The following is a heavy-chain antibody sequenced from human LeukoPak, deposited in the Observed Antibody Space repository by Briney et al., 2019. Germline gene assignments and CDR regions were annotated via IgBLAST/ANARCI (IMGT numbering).Heavy chain of an antibody. CDR2: IIPIFGTA. CDR1: GGIFSSYA. D-gene: IGHD1-26*01. CDR3: ARAKSVGPASLFDY. V-gene: IGHV1-69*01. J-gene: IGHJ4*02. Sequence: SVRVSCKASGGIFSSYAISWVRQAPGQGLEWMGAIIPIFGTAHYAQKFQGRVTITADESTSTAYMELSRLISEDTAVYYCARAKSVGPASLFDYWGQGTLVTVSS.